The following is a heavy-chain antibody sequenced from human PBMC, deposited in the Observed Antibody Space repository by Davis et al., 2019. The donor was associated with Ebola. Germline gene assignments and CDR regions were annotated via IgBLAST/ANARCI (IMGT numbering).Heavy chain of an antibody. CDR3: ARWGGVATIEDYYYYGMDV. J-gene: IGHJ6*02. Sequence: SETLSLTCTVSGGSISSYYWRWIRQPPGKGLEWIGYIYYSGSTNYTPSLKSRVTISVDTSKNQFSLKLSSVTAADTAVYYCARWGGVATIEDYYYYGMDVWGQGTTVTVSS. V-gene: IGHV4-59*08. CDR2: IYYSGST. CDR1: GGSISSYY. D-gene: IGHD5-24*01.